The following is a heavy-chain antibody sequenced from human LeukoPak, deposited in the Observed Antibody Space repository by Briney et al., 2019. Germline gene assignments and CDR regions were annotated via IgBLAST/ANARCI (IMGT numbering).Heavy chain of an antibody. J-gene: IGHJ4*02. CDR3: ARARRNWGSSGELDY. V-gene: IGHV1-69*05. CDR1: GGTFSSYA. CDR2: IIPIFGTA. Sequence: GASVKVSCKASGGTFSSYAISWVRQAPGQGLEWMGGIIPIFGTANYAQKFQGRVTITTDESTSTAYMELSSLRSEDTAVYYCARARRNWGSSGELDYWGQGTLVTVSS. D-gene: IGHD7-27*01.